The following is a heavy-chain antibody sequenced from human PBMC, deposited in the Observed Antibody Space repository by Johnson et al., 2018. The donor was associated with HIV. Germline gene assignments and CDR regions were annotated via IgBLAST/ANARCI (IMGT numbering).Heavy chain of an antibody. J-gene: IGHJ3*02. CDR2: IRSSGSTK. CDR1: GFAFSSYA. Sequence: VQLVESGGGLVKPGGSLRLSCAASGFAFSSYAMTWVRQAPGKGLEWVSYIRSSGSTKYYVDSVKGRFTISRDNAKNSLYLQMNSLRAEDTAVYYCARGRWLHLGAFDIWGQGTMVTVSS. V-gene: IGHV3-48*03. CDR3: ARGRWLHLGAFDI. D-gene: IGHD5-24*01.